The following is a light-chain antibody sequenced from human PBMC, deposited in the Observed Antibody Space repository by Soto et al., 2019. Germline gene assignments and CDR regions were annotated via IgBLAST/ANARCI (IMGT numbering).Light chain of an antibody. J-gene: IGLJ2*01. V-gene: IGLV2-18*01. Sequence: QSALTQPPSVSGSPGQSVTISCTGTSSDVDSYNRVSWYQQPPGTAPKLMIYEVSNRPSGVPDRFSGSKSGNTASLTISGLLAEDAADCHCSFYTSSTFVFGGGTKLTVL. CDR2: EVS. CDR3: SFYTSSTFV. CDR1: SSDVDSYNR.